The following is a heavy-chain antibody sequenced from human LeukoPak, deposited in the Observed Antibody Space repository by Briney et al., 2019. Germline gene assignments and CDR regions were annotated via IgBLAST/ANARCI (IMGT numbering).Heavy chain of an antibody. J-gene: IGHJ4*02. Sequence: GGSLRLSCAASGFTFSSYGMHWVRQAPGKGLEWVAFIRYDGSNKYYADSVKGRFTISRDNSKNTLYLQMNTLRAEDTAVYYCAKNNGDSGYFDYWGQGTLVTVSS. V-gene: IGHV3-30*02. CDR3: AKNNGDSGYFDY. D-gene: IGHD2-21*01. CDR2: IRYDGSNK. CDR1: GFTFSSYG.